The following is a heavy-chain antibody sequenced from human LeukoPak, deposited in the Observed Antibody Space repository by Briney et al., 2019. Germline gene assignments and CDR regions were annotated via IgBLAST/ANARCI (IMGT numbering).Heavy chain of an antibody. Sequence: GASVKVSCKASGGTFSSYAISWVRQAPGQGLEWMGGIIPIFGTANYAQKFQGRVTITRDTSASTAYMELSSLRSEDTAVYYCARGSSGYPRYFDYWGQGTLVTVSS. J-gene: IGHJ4*02. CDR1: GGTFSSYA. D-gene: IGHD3-22*01. CDR3: ARGSSGYPRYFDY. CDR2: IIPIFGTA. V-gene: IGHV1-69*05.